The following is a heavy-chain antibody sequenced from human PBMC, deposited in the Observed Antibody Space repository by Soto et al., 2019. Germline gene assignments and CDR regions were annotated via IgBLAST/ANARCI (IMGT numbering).Heavy chain of an antibody. CDR1: GYTFTSYG. CDR3: ARDFVDIVATILAYFDY. CDR2: VSAYNGNT. Sequence: SVKVSCKASGYTFTSYGISWVRQAPGQGLEWMGWVSAYNGNTNYAQKLQGRVTMTTDTSTSTAYMELRSLRSDDTAVYYCARDFVDIVATILAYFDYWGQGTLVTVSS. D-gene: IGHD5-12*01. J-gene: IGHJ4*02. V-gene: IGHV1-18*04.